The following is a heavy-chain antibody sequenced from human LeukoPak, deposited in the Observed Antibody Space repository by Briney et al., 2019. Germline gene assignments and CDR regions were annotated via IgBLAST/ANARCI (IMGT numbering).Heavy chain of an antibody. V-gene: IGHV4-34*01. CDR1: GGSFSGYY. CDR2: INHSGST. Sequence: PSETLSLTCAVYGGSFSGYYWSLIRQPPGKGLEWIGEINHSGSTNYNPSLKSRVTISVATSKNQFSLKLSSVTAADTAVYYCARLKPARYYYDSSGPDYWGQGTLVTVSS. CDR3: ARLKPARYYYDSSGPDY. J-gene: IGHJ4*02. D-gene: IGHD3-22*01.